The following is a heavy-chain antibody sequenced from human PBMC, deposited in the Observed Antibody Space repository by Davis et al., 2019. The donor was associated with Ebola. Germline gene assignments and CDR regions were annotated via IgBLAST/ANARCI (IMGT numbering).Heavy chain of an antibody. J-gene: IGHJ5*02. V-gene: IGHV4-39*07. Sequence: MPSETLSLTCSVSGGSISSSGYNWGWVRQPPGKGLEWLGSIYYTGSTYYNPSLKSRVTISVDTSKNQFSLKLSSVTAADTAVYYCARGERWYCSGGSCYSGSWFDPWGQGTLVTVSS. D-gene: IGHD2-15*01. CDR2: IYYTGST. CDR3: ARGERWYCSGGSCYSGSWFDP. CDR1: GGSISSSGYN.